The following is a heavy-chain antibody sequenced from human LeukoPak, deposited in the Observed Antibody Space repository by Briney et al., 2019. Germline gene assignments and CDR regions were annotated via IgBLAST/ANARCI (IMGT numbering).Heavy chain of an antibody. CDR3: ARGGIPYYFDY. J-gene: IGHJ4*02. D-gene: IGHD6-25*01. V-gene: IGHV4-4*07. CDR1: GGSISSNY. CDR2: IYTSGST. Sequence: KASETLSLTCTVSGGSISSNYWYWIRQPAGKGLEWIGRIYTSGSTNYNPSLKSRVTMSADTSKNQFSLKLSSVTAADTAVYYCARGGIPYYFDYWGQGTLVTVSS.